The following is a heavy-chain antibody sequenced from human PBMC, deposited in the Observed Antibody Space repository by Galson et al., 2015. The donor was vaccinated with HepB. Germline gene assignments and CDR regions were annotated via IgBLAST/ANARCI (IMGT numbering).Heavy chain of an antibody. V-gene: IGHV3-30*18. CDR1: GFTFSSYG. J-gene: IGHJ4*02. CDR2: ISYDGSNK. Sequence: SLRLSCAASGFTFSSYGMHWVRQAPGKGLAWVAGISYDGSNKYYADSVKGRFTISRDNSKNTLYLQMNSLRAEDKAVYYCAKSRGGGSSWYFDYWGQGTLVTVSS. D-gene: IGHD6-13*01. CDR3: AKSRGGGSSWYFDY.